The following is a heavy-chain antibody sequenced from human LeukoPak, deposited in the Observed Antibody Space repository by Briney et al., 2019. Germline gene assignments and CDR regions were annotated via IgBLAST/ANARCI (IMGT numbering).Heavy chain of an antibody. CDR2: ISSSSTTI. J-gene: IGHJ4*02. CDR3: AKGQGYSSGWYVDY. V-gene: IGHV3-48*01. Sequence: GGSLRLSCAASGFSFSRYTMSWVRQAPGKGLEWISYISSSSTTIKYADSVKSRFIISRDNAKNSVYLQMNSLRAEDTAVYYCAKGQGYSSGWYVDYWGQGTPVTVSS. D-gene: IGHD6-19*01. CDR1: GFSFSRYT.